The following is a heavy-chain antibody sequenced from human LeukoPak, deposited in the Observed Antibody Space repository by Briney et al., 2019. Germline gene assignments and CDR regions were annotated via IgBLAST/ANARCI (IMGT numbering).Heavy chain of an antibody. Sequence: ASVKVSCKASGYTFTGYYMHWVRQAPGQGLEWMGRINPNSGGTNYAQKLQGRVTMTTDTSTSTAYMELRSLRSDDTAVYCCARDLLGYSYGYYYGMDVWGQGTTVTVSS. J-gene: IGHJ6*02. V-gene: IGHV1-2*06. D-gene: IGHD5-18*01. CDR3: ARDLLGYSYGYYYGMDV. CDR2: INPNSGGT. CDR1: GYTFTGYY.